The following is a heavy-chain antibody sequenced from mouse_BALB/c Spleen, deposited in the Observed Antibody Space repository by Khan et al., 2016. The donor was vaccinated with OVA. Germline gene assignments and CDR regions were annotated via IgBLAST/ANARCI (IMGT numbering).Heavy chain of an antibody. V-gene: IGHV1-20*02. J-gene: IGHJ2*01. Sequence: VQLKESGPELVKPGASVKISCKASGYSFTGYFMNWVMQSHGKSLEWIGRINPHIGETFYNQRFVGKVTLTVDESSSTVHMELRSLASEDSAVDFCARKNGSDFDYWGQGTTLTVSS. CDR2: INPHIGET. CDR1: GYSFTGYF. D-gene: IGHD1-1*01. CDR3: ARKNGSDFDY.